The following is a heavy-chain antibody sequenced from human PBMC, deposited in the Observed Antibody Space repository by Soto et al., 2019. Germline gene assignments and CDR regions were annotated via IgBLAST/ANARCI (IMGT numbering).Heavy chain of an antibody. V-gene: IGHV3-33*01. J-gene: IGHJ4*01. CDR1: GFTVSSYG. D-gene: IGHD1-20*01. CDR3: ARDLGITGILDY. Sequence: PGGSLRLSCAASGFTVSSYGMHWVRQAPGKGLEWVAVIWYDGSNKYYADSVKGRFAISRDNSKNTLYLQMNSLRAEDTAVYYCARDLGITGILDYWVHGT. CDR2: IWYDGSNK.